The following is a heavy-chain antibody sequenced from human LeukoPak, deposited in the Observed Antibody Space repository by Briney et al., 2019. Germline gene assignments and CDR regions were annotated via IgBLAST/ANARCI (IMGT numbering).Heavy chain of an antibody. CDR1: GFTFSSYE. CDR2: ISSSGSTI. CDR3: GRGGDTHWTYYYDGSGYLDSL. V-gene: IGHV3-48*03. Sequence: GGSLRLSCAASGFTFSSYEMNWVRQAPGKGLEWVSYISSSGSTIYYADSVKGRFTISRDNAKNSLYLQMNSLRAEDTAVYYCGRGGDTHWTYYYDGSGYLDSLWGKGTTVTVSS. J-gene: IGHJ6*04. D-gene: IGHD3-22*01.